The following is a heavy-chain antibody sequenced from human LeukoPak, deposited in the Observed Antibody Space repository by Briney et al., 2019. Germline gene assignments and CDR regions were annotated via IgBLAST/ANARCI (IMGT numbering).Heavy chain of an antibody. CDR2: IKQDGSEK. CDR3: AREERYFDSSGYPFDP. J-gene: IGHJ5*02. V-gene: IGHV3-7*01. Sequence: GGSLRPSCAASGFTFSSYWMSWVRQAPGKGLEWVANIKQDGSEKYYVDSVKGRFTISRDNAKNSLYLQMNSLRAEDTAVYYCAREERYFDSSGYPFDPWGQGTLVTVSS. D-gene: IGHD3-22*01. CDR1: GFTFSSYW.